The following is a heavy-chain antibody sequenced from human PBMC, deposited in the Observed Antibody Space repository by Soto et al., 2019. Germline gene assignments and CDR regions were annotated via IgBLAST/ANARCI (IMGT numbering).Heavy chain of an antibody. CDR3: GRNGSYYDFWSGYYFGGGMDV. V-gene: IGHV4-34*01. J-gene: IGHJ6*02. D-gene: IGHD3-3*01. Sequence: PSETLSLTCAVYGGSFSGYYWSWIRQPPGKGLEWIGEINHSGSTNYNPSLKSRVTISVDTSKNQFSLKLSSVTAADTAVYYCGRNGSYYDFWSGYYFGGGMDVWGQGTTVTVSS. CDR2: INHSGST. CDR1: GGSFSGYY.